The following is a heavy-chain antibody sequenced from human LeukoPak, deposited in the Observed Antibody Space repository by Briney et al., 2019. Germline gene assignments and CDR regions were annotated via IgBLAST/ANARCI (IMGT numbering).Heavy chain of an antibody. CDR1: GFTFSSYA. J-gene: IGHJ4*02. V-gene: IGHV3-30-3*01. Sequence: PGRSLRLSCAASGFTFSSYAMHWVRQAPGKGLEWVAVISYDGSNKYYADSVKGRFTISRDNSKNTLYLQMNSLRAEDTAVYYCAKESSGSYNLYWGQGTLVTVSS. D-gene: IGHD3-10*01. CDR3: AKESSGSYNLY. CDR2: ISYDGSNK.